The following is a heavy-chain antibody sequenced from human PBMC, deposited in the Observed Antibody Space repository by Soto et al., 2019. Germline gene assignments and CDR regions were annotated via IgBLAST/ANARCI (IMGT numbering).Heavy chain of an antibody. V-gene: IGHV2-5*02. D-gene: IGHD6-13*01. CDR2: IYWDDDK. Sequence: QITLKESGPTLVKPTQTLTLTCTFSGFSLSTSGVGVGWIRQPPGKALEWLALIYWDDDKRYRPSLKSRLTTTTDPSKNQVVLTITIMDPVDTATYYCAHPPRVHIAAAAELDYWGQGTLVTVSS. J-gene: IGHJ4*02. CDR1: GFSLSTSGVG. CDR3: AHPPRVHIAAAAELDY.